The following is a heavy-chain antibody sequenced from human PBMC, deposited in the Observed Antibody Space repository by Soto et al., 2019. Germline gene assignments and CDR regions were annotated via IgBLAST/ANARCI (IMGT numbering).Heavy chain of an antibody. CDR1: GYSISSGYY. V-gene: IGHV4-38-2*01. CDR2: IYHSGNT. D-gene: IGHD6-19*01. Sequence: PSETLSLTCAVSGYSISSGYYCGWIRQPPGKGLEWIGSIYHSGNTYYNPSLKSRVTISVDTSKNHFSLKLSSVTAADTAVYYCAIARIVVARTIVDYPGQGTLVTVS. J-gene: IGHJ4*02. CDR3: AIARIVVARTIVDY.